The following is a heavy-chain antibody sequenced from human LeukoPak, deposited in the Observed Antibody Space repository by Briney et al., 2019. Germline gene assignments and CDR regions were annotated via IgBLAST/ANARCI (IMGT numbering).Heavy chain of an antibody. Sequence: GGSLRLACAASGFTFSNYKMNWVRQAPGKGLEWVSYISSSGSIIYYSDSVKGRFTISRDNAKNSLYLQMSSLRAEDTAVYYCARDFGYFWGQGTLVTVSS. CDR2: ISSSGSII. V-gene: IGHV3-48*03. CDR3: ARDFGYF. CDR1: GFTFSNYK. J-gene: IGHJ4*02. D-gene: IGHD3-10*01.